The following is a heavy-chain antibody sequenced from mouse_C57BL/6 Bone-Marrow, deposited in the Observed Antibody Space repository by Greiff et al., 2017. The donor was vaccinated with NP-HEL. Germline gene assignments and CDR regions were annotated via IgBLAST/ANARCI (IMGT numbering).Heavy chain of an antibody. CDR1: GYTFTEYT. CDR3: ARHGDYYGSSPYYFDY. V-gene: IGHV1-62-2*01. J-gene: IGHJ2*01. D-gene: IGHD1-1*01. Sequence: QVHVKQSGAELVKPGASVKLSCKASGYTFTEYTIHWVKQRSGQGLEWIGWFYPGSGSIKYNEKFKDKATLTADKSSSTVYMELSRLTSEDSAVYFCARHGDYYGSSPYYFDYWGQGTTLTVSS. CDR2: FYPGSGSI.